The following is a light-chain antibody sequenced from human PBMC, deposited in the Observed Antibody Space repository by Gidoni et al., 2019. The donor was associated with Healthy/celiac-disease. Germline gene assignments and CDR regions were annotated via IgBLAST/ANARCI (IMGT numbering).Light chain of an antibody. J-gene: IGKJ2*01. CDR1: QSISSY. Sequence: IHVIPSPSSLSAAVGDRVTITCRASQSISSYLNWYQQKPGNDPKLLIYAASSLQSGVPSRFSGSGSGTDFTLTISSLQAEDVAIYYCKQSYSTPYTFGQGTKLEIK. V-gene: IGKV1-39*01. CDR2: AAS. CDR3: KQSYSTPYT.